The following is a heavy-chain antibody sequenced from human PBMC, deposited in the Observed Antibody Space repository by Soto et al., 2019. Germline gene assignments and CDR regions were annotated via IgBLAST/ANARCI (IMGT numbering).Heavy chain of an antibody. CDR2: IYYSGST. CDR1: VGSMSRHY. V-gene: IGHV4-59*11. CDR3: ARGRYGDYVVGY. Sequence: PSETLSLTCTVSVGSMSRHYWSWIRQSPGKGLEWIGYIYYSGSTNYNPSLKSRVTISVDTSKNQFSLKLSSVTAADTAVYYCARGRYGDYVVGYWGQGTLVTVSS. D-gene: IGHD4-17*01. J-gene: IGHJ4*02.